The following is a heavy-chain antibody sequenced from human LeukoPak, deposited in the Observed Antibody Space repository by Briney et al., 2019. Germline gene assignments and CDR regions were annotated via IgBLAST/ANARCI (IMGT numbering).Heavy chain of an antibody. CDR1: GFTFSSYA. D-gene: IGHD5-18*01. CDR2: ISYDGSNK. CDR3: ARGGGYSTYYYYYYMDV. J-gene: IGHJ6*03. V-gene: IGHV3-30*04. Sequence: GGSLRLSCAASGFTFSSYAMHWVRPAPGRGLEWVAVISYDGSNKYYADSVKGRFTISRDNSKNTLYLQMNSLRAEDTAVYYCARGGGYSTYYYYYYMDVWGKGTTVTVSS.